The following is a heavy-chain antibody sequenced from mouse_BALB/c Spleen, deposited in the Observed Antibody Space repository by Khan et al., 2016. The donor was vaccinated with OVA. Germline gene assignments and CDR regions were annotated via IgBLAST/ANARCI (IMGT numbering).Heavy chain of an antibody. CDR1: GYSITTDYA. V-gene: IGHV3-2*02. CDR3: ARVYGGDVDY. CDR2: ISYSGNT. Sequence: EVQLQESGPGLVKPSQSLSLTCTVTGYSITTDYAWNWIRQFPGNKLEWMGFISYSGNTKYNPSLKSRISITRDTSKNQFFLQLKSVTTEDTARYHCARVYGGDVDYWGQGTTLTVSS. D-gene: IGHD1-1*01. J-gene: IGHJ2*01.